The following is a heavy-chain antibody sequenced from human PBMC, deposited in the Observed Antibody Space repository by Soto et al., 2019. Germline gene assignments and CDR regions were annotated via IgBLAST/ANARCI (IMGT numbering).Heavy chain of an antibody. CDR2: INPGNSET. V-gene: IGHV5-51*01. CDR3: ARPDNNYVAS. J-gene: IGHJ4*02. D-gene: IGHD2-15*01. Sequence: PGESLKIPCQASGYSFINYWIGWVRQLPGKGLEWRAIINPGNSETRYSPAFQGQVTISADRFITTVYLEWSSLKASDTAMDYCARPDNNYVASWGQGTLVTVSS. CDR1: GYSFINYW.